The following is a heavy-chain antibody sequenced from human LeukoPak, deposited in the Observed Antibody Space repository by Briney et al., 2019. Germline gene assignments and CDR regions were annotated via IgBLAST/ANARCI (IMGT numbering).Heavy chain of an antibody. V-gene: IGHV1-8*01. CDR1: GYTFTSYD. CDR2: MKPNSGNT. J-gene: IGHJ4*02. CDR3: ATEKEGAFDY. D-gene: IGHD1-26*01. Sequence: ASVKVSCKASGYTFTSYDINWARQDTGQGREWMGWMKPNSGNTGYAQKFQGRVTMTRNTSISTAYMELSSLRSEDTAVYYCATEKEGAFDYWGQGTLVTVSS.